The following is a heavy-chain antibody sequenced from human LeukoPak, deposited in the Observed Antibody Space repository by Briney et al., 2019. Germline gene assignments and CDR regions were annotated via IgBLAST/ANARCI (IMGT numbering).Heavy chain of an antibody. D-gene: IGHD3-16*01. J-gene: IGHJ6*03. V-gene: IGHV4-34*01. Sequence: PSETPSLTCGVYGGSFSGYYWSWIRQPPGKGLEWIGEINHSGSTNYNPSLKSRVTISVDTSKNQFSLKLSSVTAADTAVYYCARRAWGSRYYYYYMDVWGKGTTVTISS. CDR2: INHSGST. CDR1: GGSFSGYY. CDR3: ARRAWGSRYYYYYMDV.